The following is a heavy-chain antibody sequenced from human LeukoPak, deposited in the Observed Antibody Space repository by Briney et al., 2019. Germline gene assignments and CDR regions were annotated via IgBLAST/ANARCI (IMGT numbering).Heavy chain of an antibody. CDR3: AREGSENVENNAFDI. D-gene: IGHD1-1*01. J-gene: IGHJ3*02. Sequence: GGSLRLSCAASGFTVSSNYMSWVRQAPGKGLEWVSVIYSGGSTYYADSVKGRFTISRDNSKNTLYLQMNSLRAEDTAVYYCAREGSENVENNAFDIWGQGTMVTVSS. CDR2: IYSGGST. CDR1: GFTVSSNY. V-gene: IGHV3-53*01.